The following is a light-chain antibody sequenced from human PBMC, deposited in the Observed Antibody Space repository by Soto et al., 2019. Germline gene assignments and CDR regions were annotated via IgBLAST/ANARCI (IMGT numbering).Light chain of an antibody. Sequence: EIVLPQSPGTLSLSPGERATISCRASQTITTLAWYPRKPGQAPRLLTDRVSSRATGVPDRFSGSGSGTDYTLTSSRLEPEDFAVYYCQQYGNLPLTFGGGTKVDNK. CDR1: QTITT. J-gene: IGKJ4*01. CDR3: QQYGNLPLT. CDR2: RVS. V-gene: IGKV3-20*01.